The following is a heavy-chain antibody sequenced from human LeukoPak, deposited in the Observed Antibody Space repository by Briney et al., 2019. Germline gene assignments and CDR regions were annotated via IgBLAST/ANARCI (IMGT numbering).Heavy chain of an antibody. Sequence: ASVKVSCKASGYTFTSYGISWVRQAPGQGLEWMGWISAYNGNTNYAQKFQGRVTMTRDTSISTAYMELSRLTSDDTAVYYCAREENCSGGSCYYYWGQGTLVTVSS. D-gene: IGHD2-15*01. CDR3: AREENCSGGSCYYY. V-gene: IGHV1-18*01. J-gene: IGHJ4*02. CDR2: ISAYNGNT. CDR1: GYTFTSYG.